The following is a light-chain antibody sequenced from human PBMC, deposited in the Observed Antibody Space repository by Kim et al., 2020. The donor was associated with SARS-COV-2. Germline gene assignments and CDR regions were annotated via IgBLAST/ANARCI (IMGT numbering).Light chain of an antibody. CDR3: QQANSFPWT. CDR2: AAS. V-gene: IGKV1-12*01. J-gene: IGKJ1*01. CDR1: QGISSC. Sequence: DIQMTQSPSSVSASVGDRVTITCRASQGISSCLAWYQQKPGQAPKLLIYAASSLQSGLPSRFSGSGSGTDFTLTISSLQPEDFATYNCQQANSFPWTFGQGTKVDIK.